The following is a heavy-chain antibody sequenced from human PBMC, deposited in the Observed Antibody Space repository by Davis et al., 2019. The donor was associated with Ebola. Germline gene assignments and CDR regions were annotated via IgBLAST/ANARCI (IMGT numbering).Heavy chain of an antibody. CDR3: ARHDEGVAAAGYYYGMDV. D-gene: IGHD6-13*01. V-gene: IGHV1-46*01. CDR2: INPSGGST. J-gene: IGHJ6*02. CDR1: GYTFTSYG. Sequence: ASVKVSCKASGYTFTSYGISWVRQAPGQGLEWMGIINPSGGSTSYAQKFQGRVTMTRDTSTSTVYMELSSLKASDTAMYYCARHDEGVAAAGYYYGMDVWGQGTTVTVSS.